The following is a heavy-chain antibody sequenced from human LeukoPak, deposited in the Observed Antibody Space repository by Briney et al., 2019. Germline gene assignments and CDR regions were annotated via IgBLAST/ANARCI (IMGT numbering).Heavy chain of an antibody. D-gene: IGHD2-15*01. CDR2: IGSGSSSL. Sequence: GGSLRLSCAASGFTFSSYSMNWVRQAPGKGLEWVSSIGSGSSSLYYADSVKGRFTISRDNSKNTLYLQMNSLRAEDTAVYYCARELPFDYWGQGTLVTVSS. CDR1: GFTFSSYS. CDR3: ARELPFDY. J-gene: IGHJ4*02. V-gene: IGHV3-21*01.